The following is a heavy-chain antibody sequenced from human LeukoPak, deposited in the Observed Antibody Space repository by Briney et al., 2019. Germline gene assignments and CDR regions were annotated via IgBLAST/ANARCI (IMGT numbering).Heavy chain of an antibody. J-gene: IGHJ5*02. V-gene: IGHV1-2*02. CDR3: GRGNKSFDP. CDR2: INPNTGDT. Sequence: ASVKVACKASGYTFTAYYVHWVRQAPGQGLEWIGWINPNTGDTNYAPKFQGRVTMIKDTSTNSAYMELNKLTSDDTAVYYCGRGNKSFDPWGQGTLVTVSS. CDR1: GYTFTAYY.